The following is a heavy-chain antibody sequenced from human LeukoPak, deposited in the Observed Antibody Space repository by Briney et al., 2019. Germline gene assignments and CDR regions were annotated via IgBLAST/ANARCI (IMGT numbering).Heavy chain of an antibody. CDR1: GYSFTTYW. CDR3: ARRVRTSSSIDY. J-gene: IGHJ4*02. Sequence: GESLKISCKGSGYSFTTYWSGWVRQMPGKGLEWMGIIYPGDSDTRYSPSFQGQVTISADKSISTAYLQWSSLKASDTAMYYCARRVRTSSSIDYWGQGTLVTISS. CDR2: IYPGDSDT. V-gene: IGHV5-51*01.